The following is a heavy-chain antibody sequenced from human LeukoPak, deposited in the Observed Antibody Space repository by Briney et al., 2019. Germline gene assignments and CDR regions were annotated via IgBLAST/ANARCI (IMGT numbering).Heavy chain of an antibody. D-gene: IGHD6-6*01. J-gene: IGHJ6*02. CDR1: GGSFSGYY. V-gene: IGHV4-34*01. CDR3: ASTRPPISRSSDYYGMDV. Sequence: SETLSLTCAVHGGSFSGYYWSWIRQPPGKGLEWIGEINPGGSTNLNPSLKSRVTTSVDTPKKQFSLKVSSVTAADTAVYYCASTRPPISRSSDYYGMDVWGQGTTVTVSS. CDR2: INPGGST.